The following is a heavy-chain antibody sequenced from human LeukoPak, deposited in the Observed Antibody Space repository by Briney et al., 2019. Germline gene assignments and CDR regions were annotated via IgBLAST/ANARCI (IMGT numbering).Heavy chain of an antibody. CDR3: TRYQVPPGRDYFDY. Sequence: RGESLKISCKGSGYNFASYWIGWVRQMPGKGLEGMGNINPGDSDTRYSPSFQGQVTMTVDKSINTAYLYWSSLKASDTAMYYCTRYQVPPGRDYFDYWGQGTLVTVSS. CDR2: INPGDSDT. CDR1: GYNFASYW. J-gene: IGHJ4*02. V-gene: IGHV5-51*01. D-gene: IGHD2-2*01.